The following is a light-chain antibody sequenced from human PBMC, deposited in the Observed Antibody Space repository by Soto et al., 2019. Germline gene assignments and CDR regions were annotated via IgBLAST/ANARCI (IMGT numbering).Light chain of an antibody. CDR2: AAS. CDR3: MQALQTPWT. J-gene: IGKJ1*01. Sequence: VIWMTQSPSLLSASTGDRVTISCRMSQDISNNLAWYHQKPGKAPELLIYAASTLQSGVPSRFSGSGSGTDFTLKISRVEAEDVGVYYCMQALQTPWTFGQGTKVEIK. CDR1: QDISNN. V-gene: IGKV1D-8*03.